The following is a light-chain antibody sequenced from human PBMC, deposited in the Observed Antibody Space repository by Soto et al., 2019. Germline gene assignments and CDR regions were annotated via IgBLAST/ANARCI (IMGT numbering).Light chain of an antibody. Sequence: NFMLTQPHSVSGSPGKTVIISCTRSSGSIASNSVQWYQQRPGSSPTPVIYEDNQRPSGVPDRFSGSIDSSSNSASLTISGLETEDEADYYCQSYDATNQVFGGGTKLTVL. CDR1: SGSIASNS. CDR2: EDN. V-gene: IGLV6-57*01. J-gene: IGLJ3*02. CDR3: QSYDATNQV.